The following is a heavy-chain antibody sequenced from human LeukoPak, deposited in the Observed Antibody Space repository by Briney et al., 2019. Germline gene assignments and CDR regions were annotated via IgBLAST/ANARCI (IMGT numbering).Heavy chain of an antibody. CDR1: GFTFSSYV. CDR3: ARGAYYYED. J-gene: IGHJ4*02. D-gene: IGHD3-22*01. CDR2: ISDSGGGT. Sequence: TGGSLRLSCAASGFTFSSYVMNWVRQAPGKGLEWVSGISDSGGGTYYADSVKGRFTISRDNAKNSLYLQMNSLRAEDTAVYYCARGAYYYEDWGQGTLVTVSS. V-gene: IGHV3-23*01.